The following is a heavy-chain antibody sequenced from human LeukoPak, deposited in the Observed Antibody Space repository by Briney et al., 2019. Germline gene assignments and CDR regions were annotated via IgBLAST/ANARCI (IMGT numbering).Heavy chain of an antibody. Sequence: GGSLRLSCAASGFTFSSYAMHWVRQAPGKGLEWVAVISYDGSNKYYADSVKGRFTISRDDSKNTLYLQMNSLRAEDTAVYYCARDGREQLVPFDYWGQGTLVTVSS. CDR2: ISYDGSNK. CDR1: GFTFSSYA. J-gene: IGHJ4*02. D-gene: IGHD6-13*01. CDR3: ARDGREQLVPFDY. V-gene: IGHV3-30-3*01.